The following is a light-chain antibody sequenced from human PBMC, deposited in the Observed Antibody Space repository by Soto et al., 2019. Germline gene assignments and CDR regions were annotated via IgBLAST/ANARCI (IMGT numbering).Light chain of an antibody. Sequence: DIQMTQSPSTLSASVGDRVTITCRASQNMNNWIAWYQQKPGKAPKFLIYDASTLQNGVPSSFSGSGFGTEFSLLISSLQPDDFGPYYCQYMQTFGQGTKVEIK. CDR1: QNMNNW. J-gene: IGKJ1*01. CDR3: QYMQT. V-gene: IGKV1-5*01. CDR2: DAS.